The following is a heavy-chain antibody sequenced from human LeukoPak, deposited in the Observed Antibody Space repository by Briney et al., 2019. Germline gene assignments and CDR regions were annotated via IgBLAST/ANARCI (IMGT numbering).Heavy chain of an antibody. CDR2: IYTSGST. Sequence: SETLSLTCTVSGGSISSYYWSWIRQPAGKGLEWIGRIYTSGSTNYNPSLKSRVTMSVATSKNQFSLKLSSVTAADTAVYYCARDVYYYDSSGYYYSSYFDYWGQGTLVTVSS. D-gene: IGHD3-22*01. CDR3: ARDVYYYDSSGYYYSSYFDY. CDR1: GGSISSYY. V-gene: IGHV4-4*07. J-gene: IGHJ4*02.